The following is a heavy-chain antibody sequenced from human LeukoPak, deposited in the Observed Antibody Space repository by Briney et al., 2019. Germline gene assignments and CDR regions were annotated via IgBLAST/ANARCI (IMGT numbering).Heavy chain of an antibody. CDR1: GFTVSSSY. V-gene: IGHV3-66*01. J-gene: IGHJ4*02. Sequence: GGSLRLSCAASGFTVSSSYMSWVRQAPGKGLEWVSVIYSGGSTYYADSVKGRFTISRDNSKNTLYLQMNSLRAEDTAVYYCARDRTMTYLFDYWGQGTLVTVSS. CDR2: IYSGGST. CDR3: ARDRTMTYLFDY. D-gene: IGHD1-14*01.